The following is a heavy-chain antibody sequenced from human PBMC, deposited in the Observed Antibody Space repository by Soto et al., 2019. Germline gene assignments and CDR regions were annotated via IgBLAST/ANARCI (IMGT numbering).Heavy chain of an antibody. D-gene: IGHD6-19*01. J-gene: IGHJ3*02. V-gene: IGHV1-69*01. CDR2: IIPIFGTA. CDR1: GGTFSSYA. Sequence: QVQLVQSGAEVKKPGSSVKVSCKASGGTFSSYAISWVRQAPGQGLEWMGGIIPIFGTANYAQKFQGRVTITADESTSTAYMELSSLRSEDTAVYYCARDSTPGYSSGWDDAFDIWGQGTIVTVSS. CDR3: ARDSTPGYSSGWDDAFDI.